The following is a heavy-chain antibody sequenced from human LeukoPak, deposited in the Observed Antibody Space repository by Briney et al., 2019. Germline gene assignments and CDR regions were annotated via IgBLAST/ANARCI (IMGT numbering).Heavy chain of an antibody. CDR2: ISYDGSNK. D-gene: IGHD4-17*01. Sequence: GGSLRLSCAASGFSFSSYGMHWVRQAPGKGLEWVAVISYDGSNKHYADSVKGRFTISRDNSKNTLYVQMNSLRAEDTAVYYCARQEVDYGAPAGFHNWGQGTLVTVSS. CDR1: GFSFSSYG. CDR3: ARQEVDYGAPAGFHN. J-gene: IGHJ4*02. V-gene: IGHV3-30*03.